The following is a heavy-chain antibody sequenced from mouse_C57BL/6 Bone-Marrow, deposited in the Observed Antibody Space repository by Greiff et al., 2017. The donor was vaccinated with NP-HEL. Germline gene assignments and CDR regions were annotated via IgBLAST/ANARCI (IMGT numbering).Heavy chain of an antibody. V-gene: IGHV1-26*01. J-gene: IGHJ2*01. CDR2: INPNNGGT. CDR3: ARPSNYEDFDY. CDR1: GYTFTDYY. D-gene: IGHD2-5*01. Sequence: EVQLQQSGPELVKPGASVKISCKASGYTFTDYYMNWVKQSHGKSLEWIGDINPNNGGTSYNQKFKGKATLTVDKSSSTAYMELRSLTSEDSAVYYCARPSNYEDFDYWGQGTTLTVSS.